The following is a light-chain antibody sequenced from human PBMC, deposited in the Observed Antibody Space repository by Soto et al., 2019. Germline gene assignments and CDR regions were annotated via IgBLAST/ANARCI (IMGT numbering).Light chain of an antibody. CDR1: RFNIGAGYD. CDR2: GNN. Sequence: QSVLTQPPSVSGAPGQRVTISCTGSRFNIGAGYDVHWYQQLPGTAPKLLIYGNNNRPSGVPDRFSASKSGTSASLAITGLQAEDEADYYCQSYDSSLSALYVFGTGTKVTVL. J-gene: IGLJ1*01. CDR3: QSYDSSLSALYV. V-gene: IGLV1-40*01.